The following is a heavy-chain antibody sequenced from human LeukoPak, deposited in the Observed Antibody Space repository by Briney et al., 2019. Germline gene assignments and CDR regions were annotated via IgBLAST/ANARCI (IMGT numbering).Heavy chain of an antibody. CDR3: ARDEPYNWNDVGYYYYGMDV. D-gene: IGHD1-1*01. V-gene: IGHV3-30*03. CDR2: ISYDGSNK. CDR1: GFTFSSYG. Sequence: GRSLRLSCAASGFTFSSYGMHWVRQAPGKGLEWVAVISYDGSNKYYADSVKGRFTISRDNSKNTLYLQMNSLSAEDTAVYYCARDEPYNWNDVGYYYYGMDVWGKGTTVTVSS. J-gene: IGHJ6*04.